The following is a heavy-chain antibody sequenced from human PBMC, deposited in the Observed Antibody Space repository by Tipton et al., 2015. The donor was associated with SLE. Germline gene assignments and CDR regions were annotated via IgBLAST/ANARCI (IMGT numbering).Heavy chain of an antibody. CDR1: LYSIGSGFY. Sequence: TLSLTCTVSLYSIGSGFYWDWVRRPPGKGLEWIATMHHNGSTYYNPSLRSRVTISMDTSRNQFSLRLKSVTAADTAVYYCARRSDYPNYWYVDLWGRGTLVTVSS. CDR3: ARRSDYPNYWYVDL. D-gene: IGHD4-17*01. J-gene: IGHJ2*01. V-gene: IGHV4-38-2*02. CDR2: MHHNGST.